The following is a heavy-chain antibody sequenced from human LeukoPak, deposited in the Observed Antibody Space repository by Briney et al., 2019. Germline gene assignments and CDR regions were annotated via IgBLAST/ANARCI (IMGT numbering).Heavy chain of an antibody. J-gene: IGHJ4*02. CDR3: ARGHDYGNY. CDR1: GFIVSNND. V-gene: IGHV3-66*03. Sequence: SGGSLRLSCATSGFIVSNNDMAWVRQAPGKGLEWVSVIHNTASTHYVDSVKGRFSISRDNSENALYLQMNSLRAEDTAVYYCARGHDYGNYWGQGTLVTVSS. CDR2: IHNTAST. D-gene: IGHD4-17*01.